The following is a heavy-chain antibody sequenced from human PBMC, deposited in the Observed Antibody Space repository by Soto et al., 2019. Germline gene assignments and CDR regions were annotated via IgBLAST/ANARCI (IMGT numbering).Heavy chain of an antibody. CDR2: LSGSSITS. V-gene: IGHV3-23*01. Sequence: PGGSLRLSCVPSGFTFSDYALTRVRQAPGKGLEWLSTLSGSSITSYYADSVKGRFTISRDNSKNTLYLQMNSLRAEDTAVYFCAKNLVGGARTFDYWGQGT. CDR3: AKNLVGGARTFDY. D-gene: IGHD1-26*01. CDR1: GFTFSDYA. J-gene: IGHJ4*02.